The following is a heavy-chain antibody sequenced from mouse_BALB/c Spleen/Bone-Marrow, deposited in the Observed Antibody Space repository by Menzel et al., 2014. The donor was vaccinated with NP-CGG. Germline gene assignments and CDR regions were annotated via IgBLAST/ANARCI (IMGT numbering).Heavy chain of an antibody. D-gene: IGHD2-4*01. Sequence: VKLVESGPGLVAPSQSLSITCTVSGFSLTGYGVSWVRQPPGKGLEWMGMIWGDGSTDYNSALKSRLSISKDNSKSQVCLKMNSLQTDDTARYYCARDSFLITRALGYWGQGTSVTVSS. CDR1: GFSLTGYG. CDR3: ARDSFLITRALGY. CDR2: IWGDGST. V-gene: IGHV2-6-7*01. J-gene: IGHJ4*01.